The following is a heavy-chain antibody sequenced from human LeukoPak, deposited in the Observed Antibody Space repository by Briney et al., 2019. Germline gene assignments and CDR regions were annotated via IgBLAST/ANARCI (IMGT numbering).Heavy chain of an antibody. CDR2: IIPIFGTT. V-gene: IGHV1-69*05. CDR3: ARDNSVGDNAWWFDP. J-gene: IGHJ5*02. Sequence: SVKVSCKASGGTLSRYAISWVRQAPGQGLEWMGGIIPIFGTTNYAQKFQGRVTMTRDMSTSTDYMELSSLRSEDTAIYYCARDNSVGDNAWWFDPWGQGTLVTVSS. D-gene: IGHD1-26*01. CDR1: GGTLSRYA.